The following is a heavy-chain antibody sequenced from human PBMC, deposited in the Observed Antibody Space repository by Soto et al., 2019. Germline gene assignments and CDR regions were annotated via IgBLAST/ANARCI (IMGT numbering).Heavy chain of an antibody. V-gene: IGHV1-2*04. J-gene: IGHJ6*02. CDR1: GYTFTGYY. CDR3: ARGGYPQQWLRGYYYGMDV. CDR2: INPNSGGT. D-gene: IGHD5-12*01. Sequence: GASVKVSCKASGYTFTGYYMHWVRQAPGQGLEWMGWINPNSGGTNYAQKFQGWVTMTRDTSISTAYMELSRLRSDDTAVYYCARGGYPQQWLRGYYYGMDVWGQGTTVTVSS.